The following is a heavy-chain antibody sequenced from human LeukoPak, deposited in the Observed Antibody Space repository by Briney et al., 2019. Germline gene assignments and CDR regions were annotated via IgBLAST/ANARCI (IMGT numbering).Heavy chain of an antibody. CDR1: GGSISSYY. J-gene: IGHJ4*02. CDR2: IYYSGST. Sequence: PSETLSLTCTVSGGSISSYYWSWIRQPPGKGLEWIGYIYYSGSTNYNPSLKSRVTISVDRSKNQFSLKLSSVTAADTAVYYCAWESYSYGDDYRGQGTLVTVSS. V-gene: IGHV4-59*12. D-gene: IGHD5-18*01. CDR3: AWESYSYGDDY.